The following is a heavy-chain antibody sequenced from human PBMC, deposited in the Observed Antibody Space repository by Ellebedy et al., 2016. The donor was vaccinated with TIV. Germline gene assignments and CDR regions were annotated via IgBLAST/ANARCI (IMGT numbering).Heavy chain of an antibody. D-gene: IGHD3-9*01. CDR3: ARDPRPYLRYGHYDF. Sequence: SLKISCAASGFTFENYAMHWVRQAPGKGLEWVSGISWNSGRIGYADSVKGRITISRDNAKNSLFLQMDNLRADDTAVYYCARDPRPYLRYGHYDFWGQGTLVTVSS. CDR1: GFTFENYA. V-gene: IGHV3-9*01. J-gene: IGHJ4*02. CDR2: ISWNSGRI.